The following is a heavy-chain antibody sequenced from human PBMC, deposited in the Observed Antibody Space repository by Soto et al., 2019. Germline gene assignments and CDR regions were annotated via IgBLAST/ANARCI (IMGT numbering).Heavy chain of an antibody. Sequence: PSETLSLTCTVSGGSISSYYWSWIRQPPGKGLEWIGYIYYSGSTNYNPSLKSRVTISVDTSKNQFSLKLSSVTAADTAVYYCARLGGDYGADFDYWGQGTLVTVSS. D-gene: IGHD4-17*01. CDR2: IYYSGST. CDR1: GGSISSYY. J-gene: IGHJ4*02. V-gene: IGHV4-59*08. CDR3: ARLGGDYGADFDY.